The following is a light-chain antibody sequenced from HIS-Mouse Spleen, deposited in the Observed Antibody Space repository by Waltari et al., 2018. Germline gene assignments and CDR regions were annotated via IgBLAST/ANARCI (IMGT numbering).Light chain of an antibody. CDR3: QQYDNLPLT. J-gene: IGKJ4*01. CDR2: DAS. CDR1: QDLSNY. Sequence: DIQMTQSPSSLSASVGDRVTITCQASQDLSNYLNWYQQKPGKAPKLLIYDASKLETGVPSRFSGSGSGTDFTFTISSLQPEDIATYYCQQYDNLPLTFGGGTKVEIK. V-gene: IGKV1-33*01.